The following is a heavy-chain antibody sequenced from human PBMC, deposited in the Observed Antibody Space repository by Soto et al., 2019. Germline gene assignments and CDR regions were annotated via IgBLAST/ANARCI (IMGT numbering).Heavy chain of an antibody. V-gene: IGHV3-53*04. J-gene: IGHJ3*02. CDR1: GFSVSGGC. Sequence: EVQLVESGGDLVQPGGSLRLSCAASGFSVSGGCMNWVRQAPGKGLEWVSVIYSGGSTYQADSVKGRFTISRHDSQNTLYLQMNSLRPEDSAVYYCARANDFNAFDIWGQGTMVKVSS. CDR3: ARANDFNAFDI. D-gene: IGHD2-21*02. CDR2: IYSGGST.